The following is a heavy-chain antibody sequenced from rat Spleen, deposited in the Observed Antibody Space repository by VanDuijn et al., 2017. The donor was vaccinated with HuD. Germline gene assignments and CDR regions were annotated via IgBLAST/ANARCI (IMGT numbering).Heavy chain of an antibody. D-gene: IGHD1-12*03. CDR1: GFSLTTYN. Sequence: QVQLKESGPGLVQPSQTLSLTCTVSGFSLTTYNVHWIRQPTGKGLEWMGVIWGNGNTNYTSALKSRLSISRDTSKSQVFLKMNNLQSEDTAMYFCASQYYYDGNYRDYWGQGVMVTVSS. J-gene: IGHJ2*01. CDR3: ASQYYYDGNYRDY. V-gene: IGHV2S61*01. CDR2: IWGNGNT.